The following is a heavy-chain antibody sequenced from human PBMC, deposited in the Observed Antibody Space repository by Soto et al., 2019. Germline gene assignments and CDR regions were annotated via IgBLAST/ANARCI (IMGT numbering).Heavy chain of an antibody. CDR3: ARSVAVTGAHIDY. CDR1: GGSISRYY. D-gene: IGHD2-8*02. Sequence: SETLSLTCTVSGGSISRYYWSWIRQPPGKGLEWLGYVYYTGSTNYSPSLRSRVSISVDTSKNEFSLRLSSVTAADTAVYFCARSVAVTGAHIDYWGQGTQVTAST. CDR2: VYYTGST. V-gene: IGHV4-59*01. J-gene: IGHJ4*02.